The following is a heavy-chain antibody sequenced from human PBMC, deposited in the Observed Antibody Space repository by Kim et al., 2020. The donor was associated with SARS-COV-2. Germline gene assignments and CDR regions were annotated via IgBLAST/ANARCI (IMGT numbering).Heavy chain of an antibody. Sequence: VKGRFTISRDNSKDTLYLQMHSLRAEDTAIYYCTSEPLNYSGYDYNVLDIWGQGTVVTVSS. J-gene: IGHJ3*02. D-gene: IGHD5-12*01. CDR3: TSEPLNYSGYDYNVLDI. V-gene: IGHV3-30*07.